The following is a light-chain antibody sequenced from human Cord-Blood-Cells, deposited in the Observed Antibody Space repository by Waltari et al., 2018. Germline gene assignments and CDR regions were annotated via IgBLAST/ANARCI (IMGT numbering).Light chain of an antibody. CDR1: QSVSSN. Sequence: ILLTQPPATLSLSPTETATLSCRASQSVSSNLAWYQQKPGQAPRLLIYGASTWDTGIPARFSGSGSGTEFTLTISSLQSEDFAVYYCQQYNNWPYTFGQGTKLEIK. V-gene: IGKV3-15*01. CDR2: GAS. J-gene: IGKJ2*01. CDR3: QQYNNWPYT.